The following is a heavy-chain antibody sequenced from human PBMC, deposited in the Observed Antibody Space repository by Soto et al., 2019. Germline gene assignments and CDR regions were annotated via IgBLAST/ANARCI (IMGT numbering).Heavy chain of an antibody. CDR1: GFTFSSYG. CDR2: ITGSGDKT. D-gene: IGHD2-2*01. J-gene: IGHJ4*02. CDR3: ARDCSSSSCSIWHY. Sequence: GGSLRLSCAASGFTFSSYGMNWVRQAPGKGLEWVSGITGSGDKTYYADSVKGRFIISRDNSKNTLYLQMNSLRAEDTALYYCARDCSSSSCSIWHYWGQGTLVTVSS. V-gene: IGHV3-23*01.